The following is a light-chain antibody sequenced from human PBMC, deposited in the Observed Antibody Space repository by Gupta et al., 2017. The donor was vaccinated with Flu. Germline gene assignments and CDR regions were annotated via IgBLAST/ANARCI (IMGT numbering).Light chain of an antibody. CDR3: QVWDTSSDHVI. J-gene: IGLJ2*01. V-gene: IGLV3-21*02. CDR2: DDT. Sequence: SYVLTQPPSVSVAPGQTARITCGGNNITSKSVHWYQQKPGQAPVLVVYDDTDRPSGIPERFSGSNSGNTATLTIIRVEAGDEADYYCQVWDTSSDHVIFGGGTKLTVL. CDR1: NITSKS.